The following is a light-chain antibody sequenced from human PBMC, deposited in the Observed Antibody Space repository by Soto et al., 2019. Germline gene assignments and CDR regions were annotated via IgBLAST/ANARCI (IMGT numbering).Light chain of an antibody. Sequence: QSALTQPPAASGSPGQSVTISCTGTSSDVGGYNYVSWYQQHPGKAPKLMIYEVSKRPSGVPDRFSGSKSGNTASLTVSGLQAEDEADYYCSSYAGSNNLFGGGTEPTVL. CDR2: EVS. CDR1: SSDVGGYNY. V-gene: IGLV2-8*01. J-gene: IGLJ2*01. CDR3: SSYAGSNNL.